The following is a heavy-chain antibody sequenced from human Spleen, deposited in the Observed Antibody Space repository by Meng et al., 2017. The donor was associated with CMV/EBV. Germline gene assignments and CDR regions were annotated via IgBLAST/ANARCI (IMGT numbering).Heavy chain of an antibody. V-gene: IGHV4-34*01. CDR1: SFRGYY. CDR3: ARRGGLRFLEWLYNWFDP. Sequence: SFRGYYWSWIRQPPGKGLEWIGEINHSGSTNYNPSLKSRVTISVDTSKNQFSLKLSSVTAADTAVYYCARRGGLRFLEWLYNWFDPWGQGTLVTVSS. CDR2: INHSGST. D-gene: IGHD3-3*01. J-gene: IGHJ5*02.